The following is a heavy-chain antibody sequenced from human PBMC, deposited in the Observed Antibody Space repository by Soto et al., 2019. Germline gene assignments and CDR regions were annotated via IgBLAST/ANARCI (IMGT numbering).Heavy chain of an antibody. CDR1: GGSISSSNW. CDR3: AGASCTRAVDYYLND. J-gene: IGHJ4*02. CDR2: IYHSGST. D-gene: IGHD2-2*01. V-gene: IGHV4-4*02. Sequence: SETLSLTCAVSGGSISSSNWWSWVRQPPGKGLEWIGEIYHSGSTNYNPSLKSRVTISVDKSKNQFSLKLSSVTAADTAVYYCAGASCTRAVDYYLNDWRQGTLVIVCS.